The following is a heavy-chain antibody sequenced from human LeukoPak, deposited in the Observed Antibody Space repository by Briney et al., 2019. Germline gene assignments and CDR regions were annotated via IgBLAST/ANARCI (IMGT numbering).Heavy chain of an antibody. CDR3: AKEFYYDSSGYRLGTHGQVNFDY. CDR1: GFTFNNYA. D-gene: IGHD3-22*01. V-gene: IGHV3-23*01. J-gene: IGHJ4*02. CDR2: ISGRGGST. Sequence: PGGSLRLSCAASGFTFNNYAMSWVRQAPGKGLEWVSAISGRGGSTYYADSVKGRFTISRDNSKNTLYLQMNSLRAEDTAVYYCAKEFYYDSSGYRLGTHGQVNFDYWGQGTLVTVSS.